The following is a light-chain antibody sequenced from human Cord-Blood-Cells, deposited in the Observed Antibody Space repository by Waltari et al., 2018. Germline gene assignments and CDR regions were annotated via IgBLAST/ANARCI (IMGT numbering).Light chain of an antibody. CDR2: AAS. J-gene: IGKJ2*02. Sequence: DIQMTQSPSSLSASVGDRVTITCRASQSISSYLNWYQQKPGKAPKCLIYAASSLQSGVPSRFSGSGSGTDFTLTISSLQPEDFATYYCQQSYSTPRTFGQGTKLEIK. CDR1: QSISSY. CDR3: QQSYSTPRT. V-gene: IGKV1-39*01.